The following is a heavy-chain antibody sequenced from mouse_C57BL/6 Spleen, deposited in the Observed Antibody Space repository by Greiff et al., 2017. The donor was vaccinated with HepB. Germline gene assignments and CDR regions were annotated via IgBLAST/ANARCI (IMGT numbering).Heavy chain of an antibody. CDR3: ASDYGSQYYFDY. Sequence: DVQLVESGGGLVKPGGSLKLSCAASGFTFSDYGMHWVRQAPEKGLEWVAYISSGSSTIYYADTVKGRFTISRDNAKNTLFLQMTSLRSEDTAMYYCASDYGSQYYFDYWGQGTTLTVSS. CDR1: GFTFSDYG. CDR2: ISSGSSTI. J-gene: IGHJ2*01. V-gene: IGHV5-17*01. D-gene: IGHD1-1*01.